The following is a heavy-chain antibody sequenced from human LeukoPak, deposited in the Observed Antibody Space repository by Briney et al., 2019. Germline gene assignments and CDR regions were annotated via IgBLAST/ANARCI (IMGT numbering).Heavy chain of an antibody. V-gene: IGHV3-9*01. CDR1: GFTFDDYG. Sequence: GGSLRLSCAASGFTFDDYGMHWVRQPPGKGLEWVSGISWNSGNIGYADSVRGRFTISRDNAKNSLYLQMDILKPEDTAFYYCAKVDGYNSGWYDSWGQGTLVTVSS. CDR2: ISWNSGNI. D-gene: IGHD6-19*01. CDR3: AKVDGYNSGWYDS. J-gene: IGHJ5*01.